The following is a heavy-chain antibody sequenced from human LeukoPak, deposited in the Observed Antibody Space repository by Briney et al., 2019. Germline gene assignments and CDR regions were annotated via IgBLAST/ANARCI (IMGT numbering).Heavy chain of an antibody. V-gene: IGHV3-66*01. CDR3: ARGYSSSWYFDY. CDR2: IYSGGST. D-gene: IGHD6-13*01. Sequence: GGSLRLSCAASGFTVSSNYMSRVRQAPGKGLECVSVIYSGGSTYHADSVKGRFTISRDNSKNTLYLQMNSLRAEDTAEYYCARGYSSSWYFDYWGQGTLVTVSS. CDR1: GFTVSSNY. J-gene: IGHJ4*02.